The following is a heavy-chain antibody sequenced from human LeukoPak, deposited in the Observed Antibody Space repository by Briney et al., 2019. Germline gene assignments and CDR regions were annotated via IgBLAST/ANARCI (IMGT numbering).Heavy chain of an antibody. D-gene: IGHD3-22*01. J-gene: IGHJ5*02. CDR3: AREGGYSFNWSDP. CDR1: GFTFSDCY. V-gene: IGHV3-11*01. Sequence: GGSLRLSCAASGFTFSDCYMSWIRQAPGKGLEWVSYISSSGSTIYYADSVKGRFAISRDNAKNSLYLQMNSLRAEDTAVYYCAREGGYSFNWSDPWGQGTLVTVSS. CDR2: ISSSGSTI.